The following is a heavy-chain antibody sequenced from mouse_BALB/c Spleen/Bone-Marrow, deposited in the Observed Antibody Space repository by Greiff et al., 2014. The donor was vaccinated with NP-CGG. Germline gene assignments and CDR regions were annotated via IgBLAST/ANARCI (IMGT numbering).Heavy chain of an antibody. V-gene: IGHV1S56*01. CDR1: GYTFTSYY. CDR3: ARRVHYYGFYFDY. CDR2: IYPGNVNT. J-gene: IGHJ2*01. Sequence: LMESGASVRISCKASGYTFTSYYIHWVKQRPGQGLEWIGWIYPGNVNTKYNEKFKGKATLTADKSSSTAYMQLSSLTSEDSAVYFCARRVHYYGFYFDYWGQGTTLTVSS. D-gene: IGHD1-2*01.